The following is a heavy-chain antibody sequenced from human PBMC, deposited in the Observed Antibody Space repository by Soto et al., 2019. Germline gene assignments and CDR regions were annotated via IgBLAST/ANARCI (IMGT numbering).Heavy chain of an antibody. Sequence: SETLSLTCTVSGGSISSGGYYWSWIRQHPGKGLEWIGYIYYSGSTYYNPSLKSRVTISVDTSKNQFSLKLSSVTAADTAVYYCASSGSGFNWTDAGGIYFDYWGQGTLVTVSS. CDR2: IYYSGST. CDR1: GGSISSGGYY. V-gene: IGHV4-31*03. D-gene: IGHD1-26*01. J-gene: IGHJ4*02. CDR3: ASSGSGFNWTDAGGIYFDY.